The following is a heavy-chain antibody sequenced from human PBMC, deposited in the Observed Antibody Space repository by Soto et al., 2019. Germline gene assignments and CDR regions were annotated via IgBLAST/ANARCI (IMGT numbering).Heavy chain of an antibody. CDR2: ISGSGGST. J-gene: IGHJ4*02. V-gene: IGHV3-23*01. CDR3: AKDGYYGSGSYYGYEKYFDY. D-gene: IGHD3-10*01. Sequence: EVQLLESGGGLVQPGGSLRLSCAASGFTFSSYAMSWVRQAPGKGLEWVSAISGSGGSTYYADSVKGRFTISRDNSKNTLYLQMNSLRGEDTAVYYCAKDGYYGSGSYYGYEKYFDYWGQGTLVTVSS. CDR1: GFTFSSYA.